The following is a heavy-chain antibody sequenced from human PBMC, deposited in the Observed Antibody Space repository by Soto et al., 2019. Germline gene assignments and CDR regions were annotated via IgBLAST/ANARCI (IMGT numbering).Heavy chain of an antibody. J-gene: IGHJ6*02. Sequence: PSGTRSPTCMAFVASISSVSYYWGWIRHPQGKGLGWIGSIYYSGSTYYNPSLKSRVTISVDTSKNQFSLKLSSVTAADTAVYYCARHFGSGSYYSLSYYYYGMDVWGQGTTVTVS. D-gene: IGHD3-10*01. CDR1: VASISSVSYY. V-gene: IGHV4-39*01. CDR2: IYYSGST. CDR3: ARHFGSGSYYSLSYYYYGMDV.